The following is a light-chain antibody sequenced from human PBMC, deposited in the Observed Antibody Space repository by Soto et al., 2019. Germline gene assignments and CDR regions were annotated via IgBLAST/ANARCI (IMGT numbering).Light chain of an antibody. V-gene: IGKV3-11*01. CDR2: DVS. Sequence: EVVLTQSPATLSLSPGDRATLSCRASESVSNYLAWYQQKPVQPPRLLIYDVSSRATGIPARFSGSGSWTDFTLTITGLEPEDFAVYYSQHRRDCPFACAPGTTVDI. CDR1: ESVSNY. CDR3: QHRRDCPFA. J-gene: IGKJ3*01.